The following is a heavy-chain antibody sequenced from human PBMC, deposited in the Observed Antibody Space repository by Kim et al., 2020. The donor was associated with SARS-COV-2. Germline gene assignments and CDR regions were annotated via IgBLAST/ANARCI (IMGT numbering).Heavy chain of an antibody. CDR2: ISAYNGNT. V-gene: IGHV1-18*04. CDR1: GYTFTSYG. CDR3: ARDRIFYYGSGSYYIGAFDI. J-gene: IGHJ3*02. D-gene: IGHD3-10*01. Sequence: ASVKVSCKASGYTFTSYGISWVRQAPGQGLEWMGWISAYNGNTNYAQKLQGRVTMTTDTSTSTAYMELRSLRSDDTAVYYCARDRIFYYGSGSYYIGAFDIWGQGTMVTVSS.